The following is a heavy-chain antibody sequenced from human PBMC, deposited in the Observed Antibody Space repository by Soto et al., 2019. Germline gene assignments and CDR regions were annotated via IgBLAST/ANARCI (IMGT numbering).Heavy chain of an antibody. J-gene: IGHJ4*02. Sequence: GPPVKVSCKASGYTFTGYYMHWVRQAPGQGLEWMGWINPNSGGTNYAQKFQGRVTMTRDTSISTAYMELSRLRSDDTAVYYCARGLGYCSSTSCSHPGGLSSVTTHSFDYWGQGTLVTVSS. CDR3: ARGLGYCSSTSCSHPGGLSSVTTHSFDY. CDR2: INPNSGGT. D-gene: IGHD2-2*01. V-gene: IGHV1-2*02. CDR1: GYTFTGYY.